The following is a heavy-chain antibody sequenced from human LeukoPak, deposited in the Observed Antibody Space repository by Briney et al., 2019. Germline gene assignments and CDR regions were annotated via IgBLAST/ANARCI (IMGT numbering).Heavy chain of an antibody. CDR2: IYYSGIT. D-gene: IGHD3-10*01. J-gene: IGHJ4*02. CDR1: GGSISDYY. Sequence: KPSETLSLTCTVSGGSISDYYWSWIRQPPGKGLEWIGYIYYSGITNYNPSLKTRVTISVDTSKNQFSLKLSSVTAADTAVYYCARWGSNMAREKGDHWGQGTLVTVFS. V-gene: IGHV4-59*08. CDR3: ARWGSNMAREKGDH.